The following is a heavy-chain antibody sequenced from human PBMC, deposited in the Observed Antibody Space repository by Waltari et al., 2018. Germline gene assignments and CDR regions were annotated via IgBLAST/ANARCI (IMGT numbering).Heavy chain of an antibody. J-gene: IGHJ2*01. V-gene: IGHV4-34*01. CDR1: GGSFSGYY. CDR3: ASRVYAIPFWYFDL. CDR2: INHSGST. D-gene: IGHD2-8*01. Sequence: QLQLQESGAGLLKPSETLSLTCAVYGGSFSGYYWSWIRQPPGKGLEWIGEINHSGSTNYNPSLKSRVTISVDTSKNQFSLKLSSVTAADTAVYYCASRVYAIPFWYFDLWGRGTLVTVSS.